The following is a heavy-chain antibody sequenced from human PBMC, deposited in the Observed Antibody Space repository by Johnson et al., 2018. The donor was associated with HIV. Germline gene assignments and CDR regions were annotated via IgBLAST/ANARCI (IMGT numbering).Heavy chain of an antibody. D-gene: IGHD6-13*01. CDR2: IWYDGSNK. CDR1: GFTFSSYG. V-gene: IGHV3-33*06. J-gene: IGHJ3*02. Sequence: QVQLVESGGGVVQPGRSLRLSCAASGFTFSSYGMHWVRQAPGKGLEWVAVIWYDGSNKYYADSVKGRFTISRDNSKNTLYLQMNSLRAEDTAVYYWAKGYSSSWYVAFDIWGQGTMVTVSS. CDR3: AKGYSSSWYVAFDI.